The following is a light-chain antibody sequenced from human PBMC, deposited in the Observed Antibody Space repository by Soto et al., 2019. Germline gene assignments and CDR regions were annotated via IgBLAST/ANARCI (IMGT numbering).Light chain of an antibody. CDR2: ATS. CDR3: QNYPSAPLT. V-gene: IGKV1-27*01. J-gene: IGKJ4*01. Sequence: DIQMTQSPSSLSASVGDRVTITCRASQAISNSLAWYQQKPGKVPKVLIYATSILQSGVPARFSGSGSGTDFTLTISSLQPEDVTTYYCQNYPSAPLTFGGGTKVEI. CDR1: QAISNS.